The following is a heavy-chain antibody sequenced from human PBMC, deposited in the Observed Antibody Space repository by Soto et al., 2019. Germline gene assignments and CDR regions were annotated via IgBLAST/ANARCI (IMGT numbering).Heavy chain of an antibody. CDR1: GFTFTNYW. CDR3: VTVFET. J-gene: IGHJ3*02. V-gene: IGHV3-74*01. Sequence: EVQVVESGGGLVQPWGSLRLSCAASGFTFTNYWMHWVRQVTGEGLVWGSRIDNHGDGTSYADFVKGRFTISRDNAKNTLYLQMHSLIVEDTAIYYCVTVFETWGQGTMVTVSS. CDR2: IDNHGDGT.